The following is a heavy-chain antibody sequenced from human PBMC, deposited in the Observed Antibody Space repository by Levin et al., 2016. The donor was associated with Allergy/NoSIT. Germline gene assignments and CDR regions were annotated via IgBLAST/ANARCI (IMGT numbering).Heavy chain of an antibody. V-gene: IGHV3-49*02. CDR2: IRSKAYGGTT. CDR3: TRGAGELLFRRITPYFDY. Sequence: WIRQPPGKGLEWVGFIRSKAYGGTTEYAASVKGRFTISRDDSKSIAYLQMNSLKTEDTAVYYCTRGAGELLFRRITPYFDYWGQGTLVTVSS. D-gene: IGHD3-10*01. J-gene: IGHJ4*02.